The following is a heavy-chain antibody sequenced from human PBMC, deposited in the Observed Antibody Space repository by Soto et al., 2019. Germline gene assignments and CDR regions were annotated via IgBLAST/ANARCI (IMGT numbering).Heavy chain of an antibody. Sequence: EVQLVESGGGSVQPGGSLRLSCAASGFSISTYWMNWVRQAPGKGLEWVANIKEDGSEEHYVDSVKGRFTISRDNAKNTLFLDMNSLRGEDPAVYYCARDWGAPGRGSAFGYYYHFGMDVWGQGTTVTVPS. V-gene: IGHV3-7*05. CDR1: GFSISTYW. J-gene: IGHJ6*02. CDR2: IKEDGSEE. CDR3: ARDWGAPGRGSAFGYYYHFGMDV. D-gene: IGHD3-10*01.